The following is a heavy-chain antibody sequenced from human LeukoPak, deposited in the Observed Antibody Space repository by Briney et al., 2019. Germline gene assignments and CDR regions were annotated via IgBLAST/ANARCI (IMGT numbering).Heavy chain of an antibody. CDR2: MYHSGST. Sequence: SETLSLTCAVSDYSIRSGYYWGWIRQPPGKGPEWIASMYHSGSTYYNPSLKTRVTISVGTSKNQFSLKLSSVTAADTAVYYCAREGYSGRPSRSPFDYWGQGTLVTVSS. CDR3: AREGYSGRPSRSPFDY. CDR1: DYSIRSGYY. J-gene: IGHJ4*02. V-gene: IGHV4-38-2*02. D-gene: IGHD6-13*01.